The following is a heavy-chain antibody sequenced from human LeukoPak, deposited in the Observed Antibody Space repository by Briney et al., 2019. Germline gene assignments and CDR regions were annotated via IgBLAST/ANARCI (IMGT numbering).Heavy chain of an antibody. CDR1: GGSFSGYY. D-gene: IGHD5-18*01. V-gene: IGHV4-34*01. CDR3: AGRSLGYSNGYSDY. J-gene: IGHJ4*02. CDR2: INHSGST. Sequence: PSETLSLTCAVYGGSFSGYYWSWIRQPPGKGLEWIGEINHSGSTNYNPSLKSRVTISVDTSKNQFSLKLSSVTAADTAVNYCAGRSLGYSNGYSDYGGQGTRVTVSS.